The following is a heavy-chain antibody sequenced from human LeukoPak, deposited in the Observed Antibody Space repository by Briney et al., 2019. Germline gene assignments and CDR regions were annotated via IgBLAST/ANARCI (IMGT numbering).Heavy chain of an antibody. CDR3: AKDRVPRGGYDYSPDY. J-gene: IGHJ4*02. Sequence: GGSLRLSCAASGFTFSSYGMHWVRQAPGKGLEWVAFIRYDGSNKYFADSVKGRFTISRDNAKSSLYLQMNSLRAEDTALYYCAKDRVPRGGYDYSPDYRGQGTLVTVSS. V-gene: IGHV3-30*02. CDR1: GFTFSSYG. CDR2: IRYDGSNK. D-gene: IGHD5-12*01.